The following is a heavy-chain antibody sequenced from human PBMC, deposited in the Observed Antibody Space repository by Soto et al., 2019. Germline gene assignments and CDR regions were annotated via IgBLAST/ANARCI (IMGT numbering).Heavy chain of an antibody. J-gene: IGHJ4*02. CDR1: GFTFSSYA. CDR3: VKDTSGRWVTTFDF. D-gene: IGHD4-17*01. V-gene: IGHV3-30*18. Sequence: QVQLVESGGGVVQPGRSLRVSCAASGFTFSSYAMHWVRQAPGRGLEWVAVTSHDGSSKYYGDSVKGRFTISRDNSKNTLYLQMNSLRAEDTAVYYCVKDTSGRWVTTFDFWGQGTLVTVSS. CDR2: TSHDGSSK.